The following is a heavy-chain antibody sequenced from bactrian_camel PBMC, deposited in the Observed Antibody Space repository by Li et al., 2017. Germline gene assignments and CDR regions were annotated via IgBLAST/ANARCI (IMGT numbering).Heavy chain of an antibody. V-gene: IGHV3S26*01. Sequence: HVQLVESGGGSVQAGGSLTLSCTASGFTYSAFCMRWFRQAPGKGREGVAAVASSGSTTYTDSVKGRFTISQDDAKNTLYLQMNSLKPEDTAMYYCAADPGRCVHNFYDANRLAYKGQGTQVTVS. CDR2: VASSGST. J-gene: IGHJ4*01. D-gene: IGHD1*01. CDR1: GFTYSAFC.